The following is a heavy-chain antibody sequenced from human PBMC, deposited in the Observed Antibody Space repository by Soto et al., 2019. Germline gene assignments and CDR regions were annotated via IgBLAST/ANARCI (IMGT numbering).Heavy chain of an antibody. J-gene: IGHJ4*02. CDR2: IGGSGGST. D-gene: IGHD2-8*01. Sequence: EVQLLESGGGLVQPGGSLRLSCADSGFAFSNYAMSWVRQAPGKGLEWVSTIGGSGGSTHYADSVKGRFTFSRDNSKNTLYLQMNSLRAEDTAVYYCAKGSCTNGVCYPDYWGQGTLVTVSS. V-gene: IGHV3-23*01. CDR3: AKGSCTNGVCYPDY. CDR1: GFAFSNYA.